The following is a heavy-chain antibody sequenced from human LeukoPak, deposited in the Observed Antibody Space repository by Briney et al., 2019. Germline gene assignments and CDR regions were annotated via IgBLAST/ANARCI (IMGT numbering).Heavy chain of an antibody. CDR2: ISGSGGST. CDR3: ANGYYYDSSGPFDY. D-gene: IGHD3-22*01. V-gene: IGHV3-23*01. Sequence: GGSLRLSCAASGFTFSSYAMSWVRQAPGKVLEWVSAISGSGGSTYYADSVKGRFTISRDNSKNTLYLQMNSLRAEDTAVYYCANGYYYDSSGPFDYWGQGTLVTVSS. J-gene: IGHJ4*02. CDR1: GFTFSSYA.